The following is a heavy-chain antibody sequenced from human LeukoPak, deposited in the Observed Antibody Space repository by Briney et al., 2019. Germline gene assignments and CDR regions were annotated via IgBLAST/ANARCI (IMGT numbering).Heavy chain of an antibody. CDR3: ARGSWELPPFDY. V-gene: IGHV4-59*01. Sequence: KPSETLSLTCTVSGGSISSYYWSRIRQPPGKGLEWIGYIYYSGSTNYNPSLKSRVTISVDTSKNQFSLKLSSVTAADTAVYYCARGSWELPPFDYWGQGTLVTVSS. J-gene: IGHJ4*02. CDR2: IYYSGST. CDR1: GGSISSYY. D-gene: IGHD1-26*01.